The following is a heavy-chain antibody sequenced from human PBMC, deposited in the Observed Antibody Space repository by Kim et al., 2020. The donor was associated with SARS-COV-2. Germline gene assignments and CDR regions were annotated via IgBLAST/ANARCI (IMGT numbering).Heavy chain of an antibody. CDR1: GGSISSYY. CDR3: ARVNTRTWDWPDAFDI. D-gene: IGHD1-26*01. Sequence: SETLSLTCTVSGGSISSYYWSWIRQPPGKGLEWIGYIYYSGSTNYNPSLKSRVTISVDTSKNQFSLKLSSVTAADTAVYYCARVNTRTWDWPDAFDIWGQGTMVTVSS. J-gene: IGHJ3*02. CDR2: IYYSGST. V-gene: IGHV4-59*13.